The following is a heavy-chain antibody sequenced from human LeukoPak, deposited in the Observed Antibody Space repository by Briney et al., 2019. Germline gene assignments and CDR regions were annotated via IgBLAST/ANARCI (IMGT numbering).Heavy chain of an antibody. CDR3: ARGPVTGYSSGWYRRYFQH. V-gene: IGHV4-34*01. Sequence: PSETLSLTCAVYGGSFSGYYWSWIRQPPGKGLEWIGEINHSGSTNYDPSLKSRVTISVDTSKNQFSLKLSSVTAADTAVYYCARGPVTGYSSGWYRRYFQHWGQGTLVTVSS. CDR2: INHSGST. CDR1: GGSFSGYY. J-gene: IGHJ1*01. D-gene: IGHD6-19*01.